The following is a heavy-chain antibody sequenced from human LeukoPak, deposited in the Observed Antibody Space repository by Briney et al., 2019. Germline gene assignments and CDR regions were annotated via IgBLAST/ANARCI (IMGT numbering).Heavy chain of an antibody. D-gene: IGHD6-19*01. Sequence: SETLSLTCTVSGYSISSGYYWGWIRQPPGKGLEWIGSIYHSGSTYYNPSLKSRVTISVDTSKNQFSLKLSSVTAADTAVYYCARESSGWRQAYYYMDVWGKGTTVTVSS. V-gene: IGHV4-38-2*02. J-gene: IGHJ6*03. CDR2: IYHSGST. CDR1: GYSISSGYY. CDR3: ARESSGWRQAYYYMDV.